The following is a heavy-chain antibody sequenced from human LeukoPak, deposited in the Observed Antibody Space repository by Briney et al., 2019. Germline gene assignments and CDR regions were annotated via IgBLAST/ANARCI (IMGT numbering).Heavy chain of an antibody. J-gene: IGHJ6*03. CDR2: INHSGST. Sequence: SETLSLTCAVYGESFSGYYWSWIRQPPGKGLEWIGEINHSGSTNYNPSLKSRVTISVDTSKNQFSLKLSSVTAADTAVYFCARDANDIVVVPAAMGVYYYYYMDVWGKGTTVTVSS. CDR1: GESFSGYY. D-gene: IGHD2-2*01. CDR3: ARDANDIVVVPAAMGVYYYYYMDV. V-gene: IGHV4-34*01.